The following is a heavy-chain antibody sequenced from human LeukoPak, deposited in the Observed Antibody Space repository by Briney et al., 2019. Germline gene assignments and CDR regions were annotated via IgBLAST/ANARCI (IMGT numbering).Heavy chain of an antibody. CDR2: IKQDGSEK. D-gene: IGHD4-17*01. Sequence: GGSLRLSCAVSGFTFSSYWMSWVCQAPGKGLEWVANIKQDGSEKYYVDSVKGRFTISRDNAKNSLYLQMNSLRAEDTAVYYCARDLNYGDYNWFDPWGQGTLVTVSS. CDR3: ARDLNYGDYNWFDP. CDR1: GFTFSSYW. J-gene: IGHJ5*02. V-gene: IGHV3-7*01.